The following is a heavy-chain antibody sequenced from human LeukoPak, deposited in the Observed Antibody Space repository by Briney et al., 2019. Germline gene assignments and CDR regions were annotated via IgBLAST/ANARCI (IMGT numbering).Heavy chain of an antibody. Sequence: GGSLRLSCAASGFTFSSYSMNWVRQAPGKELEWVSSISSSSSYIYYADSVKGRFTISRDNAKNSLYLQVNSLRAEGTAVYYCARDTTVTILFDYWGQGTLVTVSS. J-gene: IGHJ4*02. CDR3: ARDTTVTILFDY. D-gene: IGHD4-17*01. V-gene: IGHV3-21*01. CDR2: ISSSSSYI. CDR1: GFTFSSYS.